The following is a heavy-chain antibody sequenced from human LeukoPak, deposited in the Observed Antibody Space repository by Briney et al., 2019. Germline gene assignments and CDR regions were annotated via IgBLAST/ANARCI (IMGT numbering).Heavy chain of an antibody. CDR3: ARVDYDGSGYNFDY. D-gene: IGHD3-22*01. V-gene: IGHV4-61*01. Sequence: SETLSLTCTVSGGSVSSGSYYWSWIRQPPGKGLEWIGYIYYSGSTNYNPSLKSRVTISGDTSKNQFSLKLSSVTAADTAVYFCARVDYDGSGYNFDYWGQGTLVTVSS. CDR1: GGSVSSGSYY. CDR2: IYYSGST. J-gene: IGHJ4*02.